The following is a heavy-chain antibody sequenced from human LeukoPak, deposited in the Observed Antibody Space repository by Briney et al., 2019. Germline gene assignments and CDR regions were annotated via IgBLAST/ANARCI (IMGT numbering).Heavy chain of an antibody. D-gene: IGHD3-9*01. V-gene: IGHV3-64*02. Sequence: NPGGSLRLSCTVSGFTFNSYAMHWVRQAPGKGLEFVSAISSNGGHTYYAESVKGRFTISRDNSKNTLYLQMGSLRGEDMAVYFCARDSTVLRFFDWRLTTPFFDLWGQGTMVTVSS. CDR1: GFTFNSYA. J-gene: IGHJ3*01. CDR2: ISSNGGHT. CDR3: ARDSTVLRFFDWRLTTPFFDL.